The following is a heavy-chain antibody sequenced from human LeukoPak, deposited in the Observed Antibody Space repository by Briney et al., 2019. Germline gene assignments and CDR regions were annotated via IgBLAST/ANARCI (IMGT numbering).Heavy chain of an antibody. Sequence: GGALRLSCAASVFTFSNAWMNWVRQSPGKGLEWVGRIKSKTDGWTIDYGAPVKGIFTITREDSKNTLFLHMNSLKTEDTAMYHCTTGVRDSSGYYNFDYWGQGTLVTVSS. CDR1: VFTFSNAW. V-gene: IGHV3-15*01. J-gene: IGHJ4*02. CDR3: TTGVRDSSGYYNFDY. CDR2: IKSKTDGWTI. D-gene: IGHD3-22*01.